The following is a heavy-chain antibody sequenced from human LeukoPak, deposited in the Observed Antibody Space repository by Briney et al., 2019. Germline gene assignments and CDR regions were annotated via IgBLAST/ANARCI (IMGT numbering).Heavy chain of an antibody. J-gene: IGHJ3*02. Sequence: GGSLRLSCAASGFTFSNYWMNWVRQAPGKGLVWVSRINTDGSSTSYADSVKGRFTISRDNAKNSLYLQMNSLRAEDTAVYYCARSLRNAFDIWGQGTMVTVSS. D-gene: IGHD3-3*01. CDR3: ARSLRNAFDI. CDR1: GFTFSNYW. CDR2: INTDGSST. V-gene: IGHV3-74*01.